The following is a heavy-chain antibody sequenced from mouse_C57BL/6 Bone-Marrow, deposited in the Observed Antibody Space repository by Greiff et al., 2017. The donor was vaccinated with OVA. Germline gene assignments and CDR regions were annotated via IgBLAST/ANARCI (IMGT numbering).Heavy chain of an antibody. V-gene: IGHV5-6*01. CDR1: GFTFSSYG. D-gene: IGHD1-1*01. CDR2: ISSGGSYT. CDR3: AKHGFITTVIPFAY. Sequence: EVQLVESGGDLVKPGGSLKLSCAASGFTFSSYGMPWVRQTPDKRLEWVANISSGGSYTYYPDSVKGRFTISRNNTKNTLYLQMGSLKSNDTAMYCCAKHGFITTVIPFAYWGQGALVTVAA. J-gene: IGHJ3*01.